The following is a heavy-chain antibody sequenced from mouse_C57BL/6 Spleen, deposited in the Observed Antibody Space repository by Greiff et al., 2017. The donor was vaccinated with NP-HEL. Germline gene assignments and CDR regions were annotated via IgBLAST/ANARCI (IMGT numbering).Heavy chain of an antibody. CDR2: IYPGGGYT. CDR3: ARSEYYGSRSWFAY. CDR1: GYTFTNYW. J-gene: IGHJ3*01. D-gene: IGHD1-1*01. V-gene: IGHV1-63*01. Sequence: QVQLQQSGAELVRPGTSVKMSCKASGYTFTNYWIGWAKQRPGHGLEWIGDIYPGGGYTNYNEKFKGKTTLTADKSSSTAYMQFSSLTSEDSAIYYCARSEYYGSRSWFAYRGQGTLVTVSA.